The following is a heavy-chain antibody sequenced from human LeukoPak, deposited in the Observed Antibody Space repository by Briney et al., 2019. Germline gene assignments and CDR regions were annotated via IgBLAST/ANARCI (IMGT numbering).Heavy chain of an antibody. CDR3: AKDRYDYVWGSYGYFDY. V-gene: IGHV3-30*02. CDR2: TRYDGSNK. CDR1: GFTFSRYG. D-gene: IGHD3-16*01. J-gene: IGHJ4*02. Sequence: GGSLRLSCAASGFTFSRYGMHWVRQAPGKGLEWVAFTRYDGSNKYYADSVKGRFTISRDNSKNTLYLQMNSLRAEDTAVYYCAKDRYDYVWGSYGYFDYWGQGTLVTVSS.